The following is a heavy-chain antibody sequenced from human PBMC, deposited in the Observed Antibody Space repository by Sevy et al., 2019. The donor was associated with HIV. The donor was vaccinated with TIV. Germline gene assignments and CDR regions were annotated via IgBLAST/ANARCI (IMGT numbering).Heavy chain of an antibody. CDR2: FSHTGNT. CDR1: NYSISTGYY. J-gene: IGHJ4*02. D-gene: IGHD3-3*02. Sequence: KQSQTLSLTCAVSNYSISTGYYWGWIRQPPGKGLEWIGSFSHTGNTYYNPSLKSRVTISVDTSKNQFSLSLNSVAAADTAVYFCVRGVYLDIWSGYLGWEDYWGQGTLVTVSS. V-gene: IGHV4-38-2*01. CDR3: VRGVYLDIWSGYLGWEDY.